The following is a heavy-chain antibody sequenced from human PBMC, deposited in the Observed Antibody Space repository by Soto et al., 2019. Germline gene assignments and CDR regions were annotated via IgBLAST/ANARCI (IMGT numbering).Heavy chain of an antibody. CDR1: GFTFSRFS. V-gene: IGHV3-48*02. CDR2: ISSTGNTI. J-gene: IGHJ4*02. CDR3: ARDKDYSIDY. Sequence: EVQLVESGGGLVQPGGSLRLSCAASGFTFSRFSLNWVRQAPGKGLEGVSYISSTGNTIYYADSVKGRFTISRDPAKNSLSLQMNNLRDEDTAVYYCARDKDYSIDYWGQGTLVTVSS. D-gene: IGHD4-4*01.